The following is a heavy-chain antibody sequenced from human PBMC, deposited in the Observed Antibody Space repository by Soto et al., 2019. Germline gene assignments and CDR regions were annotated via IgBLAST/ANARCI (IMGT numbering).Heavy chain of an antibody. CDR2: IIPTFGTA. Sequence: QVQLVQSGAEVKKPGYSVKVSCKASGGTFSSYAISWVRQAPGQGLEWMGGIIPTFGTANYAQKFQGRVTITADESTSTAYMELSSLRSEDTAVYYCARVPYSSGWAANYYYYGMDVWGQGTTVTVSS. V-gene: IGHV1-69*01. D-gene: IGHD6-19*01. CDR3: ARVPYSSGWAANYYYYGMDV. J-gene: IGHJ6*02. CDR1: GGTFSSYA.